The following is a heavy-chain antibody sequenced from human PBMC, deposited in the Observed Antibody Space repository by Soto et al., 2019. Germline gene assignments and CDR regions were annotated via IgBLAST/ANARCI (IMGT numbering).Heavy chain of an antibody. CDR3: TSSSWYNYYYYGMDV. CDR2: IRSKANSYAT. V-gene: IGHV3-73*01. D-gene: IGHD6-13*01. Sequence: GGSLRLSCAASGFTFSGSAMHWVRQASGKGLEWVGRIRSKANSYATAYAASVKGRFTISRDDSKNTAYLQMNSLKTEDTAVYYCTSSSWYNYYYYGMDVWGQGTTVTVSS. J-gene: IGHJ6*02. CDR1: GFTFSGSA.